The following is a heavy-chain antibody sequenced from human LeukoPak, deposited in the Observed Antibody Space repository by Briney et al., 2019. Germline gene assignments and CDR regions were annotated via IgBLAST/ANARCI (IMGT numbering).Heavy chain of an antibody. CDR3: ARDNFHWAFDY. D-gene: IGHD7-27*01. J-gene: IGHJ4*02. V-gene: IGHV3-30-3*01. Sequence: GGSLRLSCAASGFTFSSYAMHWVRQAPGKGLEWVAVISYDGSNKYYADSVKGRFTISKDYSTNTLYLQMISLRADDTAVYYCARDNFHWAFDYWGQGTLVTVSS. CDR2: ISYDGSNK. CDR1: GFTFSSYA.